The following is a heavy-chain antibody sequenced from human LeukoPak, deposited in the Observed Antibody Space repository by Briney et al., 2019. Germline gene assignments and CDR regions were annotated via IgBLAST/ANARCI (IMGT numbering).Heavy chain of an antibody. V-gene: IGHV4-61*02. Sequence: PLETLSLTCTVSGGSISSGSYYWSWIRQPAGKGLEWIGRIYTSGSTNYNPSLKSRVTISVDTSKNQFSLKLSSVTAADTAVYYCARDHHDYGGNSGLQHWGQGTLVTVSS. CDR3: ARDHHDYGGNSGLQH. CDR1: GGSISSGSYY. D-gene: IGHD4-23*01. J-gene: IGHJ1*01. CDR2: IYTSGST.